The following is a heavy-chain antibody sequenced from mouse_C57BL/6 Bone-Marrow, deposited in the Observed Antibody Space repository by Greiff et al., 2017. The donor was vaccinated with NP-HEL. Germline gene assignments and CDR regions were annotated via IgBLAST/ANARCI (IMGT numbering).Heavy chain of an antibody. CDR2: ISNGGGST. D-gene: IGHD2-5*01. CDR3: ARRVYYSNVYAMDY. V-gene: IGHV5-12*01. Sequence: EVMLVESGGGLVQPGGSLKLSCAASGFTFSDYYMYWVRQTPEKRLEWVAYISNGGGSTYYPDTVKGRFTISRDNAKNTLYLQMSRLKSEDTAVYYCARRVYYSNVYAMDYWGQGTSVTVSS. J-gene: IGHJ4*01. CDR1: GFTFSDYY.